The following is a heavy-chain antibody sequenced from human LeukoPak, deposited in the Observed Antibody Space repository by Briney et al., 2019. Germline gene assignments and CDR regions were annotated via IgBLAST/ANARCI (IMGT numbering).Heavy chain of an antibody. J-gene: IGHJ6*02. D-gene: IGHD2-2*01. CDR3: TRDAYCSSTSCYYYYYYGMDV. Sequence: GGSLRLSCAASGFTFSSYWMSWVRQAPGKGLEWVANIKQDGSEKYYVDSVKGRFTISRDNAKNSLYLQMNSLRAEDTAVYYCTRDAYCSSTSCYYYYYYGMDVWGQGTTVTVSS. V-gene: IGHV3-7*01. CDR1: GFTFSSYW. CDR2: IKQDGSEK.